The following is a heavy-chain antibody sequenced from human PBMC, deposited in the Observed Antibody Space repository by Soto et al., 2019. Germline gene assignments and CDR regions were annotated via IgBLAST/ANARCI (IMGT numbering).Heavy chain of an antibody. CDR2: IKQEGDE. D-gene: IGHD2-21*02. Sequence: HPGGSLRLSCAASGFTFSSLWMVWVRQPPGKGLEWVANIKQEGDESYVDSVKGRFTVSRDNAQNSLFLQMNSLRVEDTAMYYCARGGDSYIDYWGRGALVTVSS. J-gene: IGHJ4*02. CDR3: ARGGDSYIDY. CDR1: GFTFSSLW. V-gene: IGHV3-7*03.